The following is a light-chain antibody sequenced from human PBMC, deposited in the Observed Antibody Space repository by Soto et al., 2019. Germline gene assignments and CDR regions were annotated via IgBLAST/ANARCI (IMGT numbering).Light chain of an antibody. CDR3: QQYNNWPPRYT. CDR2: GAS. J-gene: IGKJ2*01. CDR1: QGVSSN. V-gene: IGKV3-15*01. Sequence: EIVMTQSPATLSVSPGERATLFCRASQGVSSNLAWYQQKPGQAPRLLLYGASTRATGIPARFSGSGSGTEFTLTISSLQSEDFAVYYCQQYNNWPPRYTFGQGTKLEIK.